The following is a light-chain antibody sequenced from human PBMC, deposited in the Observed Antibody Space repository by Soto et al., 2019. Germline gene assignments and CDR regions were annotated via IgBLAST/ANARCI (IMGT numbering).Light chain of an antibody. J-gene: IGKJ3*01. CDR3: QQRSNWRFT. Sequence: EIVLTQSPATLSLSPGERATLSCRASQSVSSYLAWYQQKPGQAPRLLIYDASSRATGIPARFSGSGSGADFTPTISSPEPEDFAVYYCQQRSNWRFTFGPGTKVEIK. CDR2: DAS. CDR1: QSVSSY. V-gene: IGKV3-11*01.